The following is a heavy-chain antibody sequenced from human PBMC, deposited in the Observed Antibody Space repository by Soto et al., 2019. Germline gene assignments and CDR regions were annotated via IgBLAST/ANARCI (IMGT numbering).Heavy chain of an antibody. CDR1: GGSISSGDYY. V-gene: IGHV4-30-4*01. CDR2: IHYRGST. CDR3: ARGVDIVATNYYYGMDV. Sequence: SETLSLTCTVSGGSISSGDYYWSWIRQPPGKGLEWIGYIHYRGSTYYNTSLKSRVTISVDTSENQFSLKLSSVTAADTAVYYCARGVDIVATNYYYGMDVWGQGTTVTVSS. D-gene: IGHD5-12*01. J-gene: IGHJ6*02.